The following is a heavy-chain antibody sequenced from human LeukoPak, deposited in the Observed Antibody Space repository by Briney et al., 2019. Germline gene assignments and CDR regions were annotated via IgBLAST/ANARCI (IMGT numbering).Heavy chain of an antibody. CDR2: INPSGGST. CDR3: SGVAADVYAFDM. CDR1: GYTFTSYY. Sequence: GASVKVSCKASGYTFTSYYIHWVRQAPGQGLEWMGIINPSGGSTSYAQKFQGRVTMTRDTSTSTVYMELSSLRSEDTAVYCCSGVAADVYAFDMWGQGKMVTVSS. J-gene: IGHJ3*02. V-gene: IGHV1-46*01. D-gene: IGHD3-16*01.